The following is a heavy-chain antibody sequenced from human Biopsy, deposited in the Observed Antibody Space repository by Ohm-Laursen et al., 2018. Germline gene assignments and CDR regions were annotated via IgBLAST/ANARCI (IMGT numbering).Heavy chain of an antibody. CDR2: ISGGGTI. CDR1: GFSFSDYH. J-gene: IGHJ6*02. V-gene: IGHV3-11*01. Sequence: GSLRLSCAAFGFSFSDYHMRWIRQAPGRGLEWVSYISGGGTIYYGDSMKGRVTTSRDNAKNSLYLQMHSLRAEDAAVYYCARDTRWSPYSMDVWGQGTTVTVSS. CDR3: ARDTRWSPYSMDV. D-gene: IGHD4-23*01.